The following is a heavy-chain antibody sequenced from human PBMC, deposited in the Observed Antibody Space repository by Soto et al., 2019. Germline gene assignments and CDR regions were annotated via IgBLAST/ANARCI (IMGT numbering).Heavy chain of an antibody. V-gene: IGHV5-10-1*01. CDR3: ARLEKWYYNYYGLDV. J-gene: IGHJ6*02. CDR1: GYSFTTYW. CDR2: IDPGDSST. D-gene: IGHD1-26*01. Sequence: PGESLKISFQGSGYSFTTYWISWVRQMPGKGLEWMGKIDPGDSSTNYSPSFRGHITISVDRSINTAHLQFSSLKAADTAVYYCARLEKWYYNYYGLDVWGQGTMVTVSS.